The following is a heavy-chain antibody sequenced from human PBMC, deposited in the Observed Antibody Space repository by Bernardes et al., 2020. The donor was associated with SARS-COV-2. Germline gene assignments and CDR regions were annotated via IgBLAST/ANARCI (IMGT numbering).Heavy chain of an antibody. CDR1: GFTFSDYY. CDR3: ARDGSSSWTAWYFDL. CDR2: ISSSGSTI. V-gene: IGHV3-11*04. D-gene: IGHD6-13*01. J-gene: IGHJ2*01. Sequence: GGSLRLSCAASGFTFSDYYMSWIRQAPGKGLEWVSYISSSGSTIYYADSVKGRFTISRDNAKNSLYLQMNSLRAGDTAVYYCARDGSSSWTAWYFDLWGRGTLVTVSS.